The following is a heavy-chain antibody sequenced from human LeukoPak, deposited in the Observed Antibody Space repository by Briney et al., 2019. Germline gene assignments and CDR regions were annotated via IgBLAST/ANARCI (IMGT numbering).Heavy chain of an antibody. CDR2: IYYSGST. CDR3: ARAVVRGSLLDY. CDR1: GGSISSGDYY. V-gene: IGHV4-30-4*08. J-gene: IGHJ4*02. D-gene: IGHD3-10*01. Sequence: SETLSLSCTVSGGSISSGDYYWSWIRQPPGKGLEWIGYIYYSGSTYYNPSLKSRVTISVDTSKNQFSLKLSSVTAADTAVYYCARAVVRGSLLDYWGQGTLVTVSS.